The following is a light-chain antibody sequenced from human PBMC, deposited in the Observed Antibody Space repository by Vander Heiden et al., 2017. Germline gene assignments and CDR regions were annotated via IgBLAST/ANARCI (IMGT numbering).Light chain of an antibody. CDR3: VQDRHWPIT. Sequence: DFVLTQSPLSLPVTLGQPASISCRSSQSLVHTDGNTFLHWFQQRPGQSPRRLIYQVSNRDPGVPDRFSGSGSDTDFTLKISRVEAEDVGIYYCVQDRHWPITFGQGTRLEIK. CDR1: QSLVHTDGNTF. J-gene: IGKJ5*01. V-gene: IGKV2-30*02. CDR2: QVS.